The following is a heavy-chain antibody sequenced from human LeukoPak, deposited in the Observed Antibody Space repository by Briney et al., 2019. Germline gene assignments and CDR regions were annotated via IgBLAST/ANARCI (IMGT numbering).Heavy chain of an antibody. CDR3: ARDQGSGWFGY. J-gene: IGHJ5*01. CDR1: GGTFSSYA. Sequence: SVKVSCKASGGTFSSYAISWVRQAPGQGLEWMGVIIPIFGTATYAQQFQGIVTITTYESTRTSSLERSGLRSGDTAVYYCARDQGSGWFGYWGQGALVTVSS. V-gene: IGHV1-69*05. D-gene: IGHD3-3*01. CDR2: IIPIFGTA.